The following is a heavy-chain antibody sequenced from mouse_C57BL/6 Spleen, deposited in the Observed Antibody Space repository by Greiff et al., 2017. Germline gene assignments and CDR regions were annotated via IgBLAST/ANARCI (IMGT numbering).Heavy chain of an antibody. Sequence: LVASGGGLVQPTGSLILSCAASGFSFNTYAMNWVRQAPGKGFEWVARIRSKSNNYGTYYDESVKDRFTITRDDSESMLYLQMNNLKTEDTAMYYCVRSYSHCYFDVWGTGTTVTVSS. CDR2: IRSKSNNYGT. CDR3: VRSYSHCYFDV. V-gene: IGHV10-1*01. CDR1: GFSFNTYA. D-gene: IGHD2-12*01. J-gene: IGHJ1*03.